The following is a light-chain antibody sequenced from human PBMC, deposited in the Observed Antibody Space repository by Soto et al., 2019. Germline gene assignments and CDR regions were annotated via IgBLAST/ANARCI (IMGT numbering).Light chain of an antibody. J-gene: IGKJ1*01. CDR2: GAS. Sequence: EAVLTQTPGTLSLSPGERATLSCMASQTVGSSFLAWFQHKPGQAPRLLIYGASTRATGIPDRFSGSGSGTDFTLTISRLEPEDFAVYYCHQYGSSQTFGQGTKVDI. CDR1: QTVGSSF. V-gene: IGKV3-20*01. CDR3: HQYGSSQT.